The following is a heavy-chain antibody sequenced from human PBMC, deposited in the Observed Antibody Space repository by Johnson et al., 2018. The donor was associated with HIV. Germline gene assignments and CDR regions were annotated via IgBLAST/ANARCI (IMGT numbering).Heavy chain of an antibody. CDR2: INWNSDTI. CDR3: AKGGPLFVDAFDI. Sequence: VQLVESGGGVVRPGGSLRLSCAASGFTFDDYGMSWVRQAPGKGLEWVSGINWNSDTIGYADSVKGRFAISRDNAKNSLYLQMNSLRAEDTALYYCAKGGPLFVDAFDIWGLGTLVTVSS. D-gene: IGHD3-3*01. V-gene: IGHV3-20*04. CDR1: GFTFDDYG. J-gene: IGHJ3*02.